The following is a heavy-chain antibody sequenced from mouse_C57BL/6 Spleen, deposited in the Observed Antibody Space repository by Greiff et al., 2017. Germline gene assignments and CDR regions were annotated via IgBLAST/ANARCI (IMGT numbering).Heavy chain of an antibody. Sequence: QVQLKESGAELVRPGASVTLSCKASGYTFTDYEMHWVKQTPVHGLEWIGAIDPETGGTAYNQKFKGKAILTADKSSSTAYMELRSLTSEDSAVYYYTRSRIYYDYDTWFAYWGQGTLVTVSA. D-gene: IGHD2-4*01. V-gene: IGHV1-15*01. CDR3: TRSRIYYDYDTWFAY. J-gene: IGHJ3*01. CDR2: IDPETGGT. CDR1: GYTFTDYE.